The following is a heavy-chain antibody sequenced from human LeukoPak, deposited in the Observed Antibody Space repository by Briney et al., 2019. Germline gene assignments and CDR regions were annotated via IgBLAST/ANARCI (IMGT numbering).Heavy chain of an antibody. CDR1: GFTVGSNY. V-gene: IGHV3-66*02. D-gene: IGHD1-26*01. J-gene: IGHJ4*02. CDR3: ARGGLVGATHFDY. Sequence: GGSLRLSCAASGFTVGSNYMSWVRQAPGKGLEWVSVIYSGGSTYYADSVKGRFTISRDNSKNTLYLQMNSLRAEDTAVYYCARGGLVGATHFDYWGQGTLVTVSS. CDR2: IYSGGST.